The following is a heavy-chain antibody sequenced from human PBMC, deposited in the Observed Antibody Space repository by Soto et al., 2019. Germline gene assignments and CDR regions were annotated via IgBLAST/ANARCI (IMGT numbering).Heavy chain of an antibody. D-gene: IGHD5-18*01. CDR2: IYYSGTT. CDR3: AIGRGYSYGPYYFDY. V-gene: IGHV4-31*03. Sequence: SETLSLTCTVCGGSISSEGYYWSWFRQLPGKGLEWIGDIYYSGTTYHNPSLRSRLTISGDASKNQFSMKLSSVTAADTSLYSCAIGRGYSYGPYYFDYCGQLTLVTVCS. CDR1: GGSISSEGYY. J-gene: IGHJ4*02.